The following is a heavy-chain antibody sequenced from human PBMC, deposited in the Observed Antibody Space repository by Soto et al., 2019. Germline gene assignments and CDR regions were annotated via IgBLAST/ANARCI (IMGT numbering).Heavy chain of an antibody. CDR3: AKFPVYYSTSTYGSRYFDX. D-gene: IGHD3-10*01. CDR1: GFTFSSYA. J-gene: IGHJ4*02. V-gene: IGHV3-23*01. Sequence: QPGGSLRLSCEVSGFTFSSYAMSWVRQAPGKGLEWVSSISGRGDSKDHADPVKVRFTISRDNSKNTLYLEVNSLKVEDTAVYYCAKFPVYYSTSTYGSRYFDXWGRGSRVTVSX. CDR2: ISGRGDSK.